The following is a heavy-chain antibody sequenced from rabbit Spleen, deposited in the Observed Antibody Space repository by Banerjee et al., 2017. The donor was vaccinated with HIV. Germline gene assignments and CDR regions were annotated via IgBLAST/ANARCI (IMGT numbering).Heavy chain of an antibody. D-gene: IGHD7-1*01. V-gene: IGHV1S40*01. CDR2: IYAGSSGFT. CDR3: ARDTGTSFSTYGMDL. CDR1: GVSFSGSSY. J-gene: IGHJ6*01. Sequence: QSLEESGGDLVKPGASLTLTCIASGVSFSGSSYMCWVRQAPGKGLEWIACIYAGSSGFTYSATWAKGRFTCSKASSTTVTLQMTSLTVADTATYFCARDTGTSFSTYGMDLWGPGTLVTVS.